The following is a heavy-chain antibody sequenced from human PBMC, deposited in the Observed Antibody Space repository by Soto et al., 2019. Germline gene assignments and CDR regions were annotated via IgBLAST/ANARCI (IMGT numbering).Heavy chain of an antibody. J-gene: IGHJ4*02. CDR1: GYTFTSYY. V-gene: IGHV1-3*01. D-gene: IGHD6-19*01. CDR3: ARAFIAVAGREYYFDY. Sequence: ASVKVSCKASGYTFTSYYIHWVRQAPGQRLEWMGWINAGNGNTKYSQKFQGRVTITRDTSASTAYMELSSLRSEDTAVYYCARAFIAVAGREYYFDYWGQGTLVTVSS. CDR2: INAGNGNT.